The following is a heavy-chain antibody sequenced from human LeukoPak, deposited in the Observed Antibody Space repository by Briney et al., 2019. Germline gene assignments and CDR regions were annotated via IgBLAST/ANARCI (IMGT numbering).Heavy chain of an antibody. J-gene: IGHJ4*02. CDR2: IYYSGST. CDR3: ARVIDGYNV. V-gene: IGHV4-59*01. Sequence: SETLSLTCTVSGGSISSYYWSWIRQPPGKGLEWIGYIYYSGSTNYNPSLKSRVTISVDTSKNQFSLKLSSVTAADPAVYYCARVIDGYNVWGQGTLVTVSS. CDR1: GGSISSYY. D-gene: IGHD5-24*01.